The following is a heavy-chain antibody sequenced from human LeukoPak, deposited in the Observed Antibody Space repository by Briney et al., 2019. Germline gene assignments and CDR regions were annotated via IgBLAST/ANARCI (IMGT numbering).Heavy chain of an antibody. Sequence: GGSLRLSCAASGFTFSSYGMHWVRQAPGKGLEWVAFIRYDGSNKYYADSVKGRFTISRDNSKNTLYLQMNSLRAEDTAVYYCAKDSGYSGYNSGFDYWGQGTLVAVSS. CDR1: GFTFSSYG. J-gene: IGHJ4*02. CDR2: IRYDGSNK. CDR3: AKDSGYSGYNSGFDY. V-gene: IGHV3-30*02. D-gene: IGHD5-12*01.